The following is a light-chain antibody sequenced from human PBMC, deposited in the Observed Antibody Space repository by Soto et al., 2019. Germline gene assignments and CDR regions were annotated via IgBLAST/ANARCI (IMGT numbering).Light chain of an antibody. V-gene: IGKV3D-7*01. Sequence: EVIVTQSPATLSLSPGERATLSCRASQSVASTFLSWYQQRPGQAPSLLIYGASTRATGIPARFSGSGSGTDFTLTISSLQPEDSAVYYCQHDYNCMLTFGGGTKVEIK. CDR3: QHDYNCMLT. J-gene: IGKJ4*02. CDR2: GAS. CDR1: QSVASTF.